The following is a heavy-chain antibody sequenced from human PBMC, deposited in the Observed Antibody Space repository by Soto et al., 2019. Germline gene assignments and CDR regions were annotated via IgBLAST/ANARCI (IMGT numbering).Heavy chain of an antibody. CDR3: ARVLSVVTPPRYGMDV. Sequence: RASVKVSCKASGGTFSSYAISWVRQAPGQGLEWMGGIIPIFGTANYAQKFQGRVTITADESTSTAYMELSSLRSEDTAVYYCARVLSVVTPPRYGMDVWGQGTTVTVSS. J-gene: IGHJ6*02. V-gene: IGHV1-69*13. CDR1: GGTFSSYA. CDR2: IIPIFGTA. D-gene: IGHD2-15*01.